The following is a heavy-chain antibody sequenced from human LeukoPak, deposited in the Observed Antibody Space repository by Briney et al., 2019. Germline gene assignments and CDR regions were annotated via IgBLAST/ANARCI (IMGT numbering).Heavy chain of an antibody. D-gene: IGHD6-13*01. J-gene: IGHJ4*02. V-gene: IGHV3-30-3*01. Sequence: GGSLRLSCAASGFAFSSYAMHWVRQAPGKGLEWVAVISYDGSNKYYADSVKGRFTISRDNAKNSLYLQMNSLRAEDTAVYYCARAESDYSNSWDRYWGQGTLVTVSS. CDR3: ARAESDYSNSWDRY. CDR2: ISYDGSNK. CDR1: GFAFSSYA.